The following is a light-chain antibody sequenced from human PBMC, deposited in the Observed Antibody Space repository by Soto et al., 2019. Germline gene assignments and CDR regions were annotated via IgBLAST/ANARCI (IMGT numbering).Light chain of an antibody. CDR1: SSNIGAHYD. J-gene: IGLJ1*01. V-gene: IGLV1-40*01. CDR2: GNS. Sequence: QSVLTQPPSVSGAPGQRVTISCTGSSSNIGAHYDVHWYQQLPGTAPKLLIYGNSNRPSGVPDRFSGSKSGASASLAITGLQAEDEADYYCQSYDSRLSAYVFGAGTKVTVL. CDR3: QSYDSRLSAYV.